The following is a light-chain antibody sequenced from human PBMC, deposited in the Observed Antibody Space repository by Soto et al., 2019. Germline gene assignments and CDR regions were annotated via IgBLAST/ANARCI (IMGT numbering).Light chain of an antibody. Sequence: VLTQSPGTLSLSPGESATLSCRASQTVSITYLTWYQQKPGQAPRLLIFGASKRATGIPDRFSGSGSGRDFTLTISGLEPEDSAVYYCQQYGSSPLISVGQGTRLEIK. CDR3: QQYGSSPLIS. J-gene: IGKJ5*01. V-gene: IGKV3-20*01. CDR2: GAS. CDR1: QTVSITY.